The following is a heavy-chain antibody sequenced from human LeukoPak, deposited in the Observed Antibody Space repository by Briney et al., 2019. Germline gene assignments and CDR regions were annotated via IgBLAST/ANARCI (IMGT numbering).Heavy chain of an antibody. CDR3: ARAPYCSSTSCNYYYYSMGV. CDR1: GYTFTNYG. Sequence: ASVKVPCKASGYTFTNYGMSWVRQAPGQGLEWMGWISTSNGNTNYAQKLQGRVTMTTDTSTSTAYMELRSLRSDDTAVYYCARAPYCSSTSCNYYYYSMGVWGQGTTVTVSS. J-gene: IGHJ6*02. CDR2: ISTSNGNT. V-gene: IGHV1-18*01. D-gene: IGHD2-2*01.